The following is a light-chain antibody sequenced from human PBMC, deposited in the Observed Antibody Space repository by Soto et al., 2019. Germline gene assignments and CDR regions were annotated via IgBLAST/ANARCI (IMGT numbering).Light chain of an antibody. CDR2: ATS. J-gene: IGKJ3*01. V-gene: IGKV3-11*01. CDR3: QPRCSLPFP. CDR1: QSIGNY. Sequence: EVVLTQSPATLSLSPGEGATLSCRASQSIGNYLAWYQQKPGQAPRLLIYATSNRATGIPARFSGSGSGTDFTLTISSLEPEDFSVYYCQPRCSLPFPFGPGTKVDIK.